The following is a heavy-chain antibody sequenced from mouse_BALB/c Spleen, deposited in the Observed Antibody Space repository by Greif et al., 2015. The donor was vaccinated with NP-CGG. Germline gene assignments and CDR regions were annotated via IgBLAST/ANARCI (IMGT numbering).Heavy chain of an antibody. CDR2: INPYNGAT. J-gene: IGHJ4*01. CDR1: GYSFTGYY. V-gene: IGHV1-31*01. Sequence: VQLKESGPELVKPGASVKISCKASGYSFTGYYMHWVKQSHVKSLEWIGRINPYNGATSYNQDFKDKASLTVDKSSSTAYMELHSLTSEDSAVYYCARKREMISYAMDYWGQGTSVTVSA. D-gene: IGHD2-4*01. CDR3: ARKREMISYAMDY.